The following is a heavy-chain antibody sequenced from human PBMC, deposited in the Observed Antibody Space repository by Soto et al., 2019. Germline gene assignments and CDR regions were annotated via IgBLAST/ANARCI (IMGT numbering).Heavy chain of an antibody. J-gene: IGHJ6*02. CDR2: IIPIFGTA. CDR3: ARGIAVAVWDYYYGMDV. Sequence: QVQLVQSGAEVKKPGSSVKVSCKASGGTFSSYAISWVRQAPGQGLEWMGGIIPIFGTANYAQKFQGRVTITADESTSTAYMELSSLRSEDTAVYYCARGIAVAVWDYYYGMDVWGQGTTVTASS. V-gene: IGHV1-69*01. D-gene: IGHD6-19*01. CDR1: GGTFSSYA.